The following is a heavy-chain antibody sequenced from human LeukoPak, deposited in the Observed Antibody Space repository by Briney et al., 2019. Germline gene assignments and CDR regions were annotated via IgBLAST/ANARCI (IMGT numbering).Heavy chain of an antibody. D-gene: IGHD6-19*01. V-gene: IGHV3-74*01. J-gene: IGHJ5*02. CDR2: INSDGSST. Sequence: QSGGSQRLSCAASGFTFSSYWMHWVRQAPGKGLVWVSRINSDGSSTSYADSVKGRFTISRDNAKNMLYLQMNSLRAEDTAVYYCARPAQQWLVPNWFDPWGQGTLVTVSS. CDR3: ARPAQQWLVPNWFDP. CDR1: GFTFSSYW.